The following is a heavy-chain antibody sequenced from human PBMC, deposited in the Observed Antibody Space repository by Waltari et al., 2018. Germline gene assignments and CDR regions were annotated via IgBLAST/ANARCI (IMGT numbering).Heavy chain of an antibody. CDR2: IAFHGGR. CDR3: ARDKSRGLLYEAEGPNAMDV. D-gene: IGHD2-8*01. J-gene: IGHJ6*02. Sequence: QVQLVESGGGVVQPGTSVRLSWAASGLNLKDFALHWVGQAPGKGLEWVAAIAFHGGRHYADSAEGRFSISRDDPKNTLYLQMNSLRLEDTAVYFCARDKSRGLLYEAEGPNAMDVRGQGTAVTVSS. CDR1: GLNLKDFA. V-gene: IGHV3-30*01.